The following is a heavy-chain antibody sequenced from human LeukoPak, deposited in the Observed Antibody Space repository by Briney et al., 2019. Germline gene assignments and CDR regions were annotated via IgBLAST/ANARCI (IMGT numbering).Heavy chain of an antibody. J-gene: IGHJ4*02. CDR1: GGSISSSSYY. D-gene: IGHD3-22*01. Sequence: PSETLSLTCTVSGGSISSSSYYWGWIRQPPGKGLEWIGSIYYSGSTYYNPSLKSRVTISVDTSKNQFSLKLSSVTAADTAVYYCARGLFVDYWGQGTLVTVSS. V-gene: IGHV4-39*01. CDR3: ARGLFVDY. CDR2: IYYSGST.